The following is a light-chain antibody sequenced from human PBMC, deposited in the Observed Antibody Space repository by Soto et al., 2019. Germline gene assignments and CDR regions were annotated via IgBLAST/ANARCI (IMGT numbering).Light chain of an antibody. CDR1: SSNIGAVYD. Sequence: QSVLTQPPSVSGAPGQRVTISCTGSSSNIGAVYDVHWYQQLPGTAPKLLIYDNSNRPSGVPDRFSASKSGTSASLAIAGLQAEDAAEYYCQSYDSSLSGSGGFYVFGTGTKLTVL. CDR2: DNS. CDR3: QSYDSSLSGSGGFYV. V-gene: IGLV1-40*01. J-gene: IGLJ1*01.